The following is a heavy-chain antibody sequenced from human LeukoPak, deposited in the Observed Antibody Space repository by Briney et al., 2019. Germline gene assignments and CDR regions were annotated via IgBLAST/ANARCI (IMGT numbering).Heavy chain of an antibody. V-gene: IGHV3-23*01. J-gene: IGHJ4*02. CDR3: ARERYFDY. CDR2: ISGGGRST. Sequence: GGSLRLSCTASGFTFSSYAMSWVRQAPGKGLEWVSTISGGGRSTDYADSVKGHFTISRDNSKNTLYLQMNSLRAEDTTVYYCARERYFDYWGQGTLVTVSS. CDR1: GFTFSSYA.